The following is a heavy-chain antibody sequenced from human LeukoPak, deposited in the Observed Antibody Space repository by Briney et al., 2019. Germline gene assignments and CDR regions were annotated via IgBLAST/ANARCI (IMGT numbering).Heavy chain of an antibody. J-gene: IGHJ6*04. CDR2: IYYSGST. CDR3: ARDPITMVRGLVNYGMDV. V-gene: IGHV4-30-4*01. D-gene: IGHD3-10*01. CDR1: GGSISSGDYY. Sequence: PSQTLSLTCTVSGGSISSGDYYWSWIRQPPGKGLEWIGYIYYSGSTYYNPSLKSRVTISVDTSKNQFSLKLSSVTAADTAVYYCARDPITMVRGLVNYGMDVWGKGTTVTVPS.